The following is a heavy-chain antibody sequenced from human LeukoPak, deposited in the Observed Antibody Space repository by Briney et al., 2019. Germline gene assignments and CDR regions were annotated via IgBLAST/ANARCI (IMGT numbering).Heavy chain of an antibody. J-gene: IGHJ4*02. Sequence: SQTLSLTCAISGDSVSSNSATWTWIRQSPSRGLEWLGRTYYRSKWYNDYAVSMKSRITVNPDTSKNQFSLQLRSVTPEDTAVYYCVRGSSSSSWYFGYWGQGTLVIVSS. V-gene: IGHV6-1*01. D-gene: IGHD6-13*01. CDR1: GDSVSSNSAT. CDR3: VRGSSSSSWYFGY. CDR2: TYYRSKWYN.